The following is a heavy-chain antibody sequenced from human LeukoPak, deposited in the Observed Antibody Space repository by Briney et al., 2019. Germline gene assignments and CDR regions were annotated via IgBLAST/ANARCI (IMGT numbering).Heavy chain of an antibody. CDR3: ARGFTRIFDY. V-gene: IGHV4-59*01. D-gene: IGHD2-15*01. CDR2: IYYSGST. J-gene: IGHJ4*02. CDR1: GGSISSYY. Sequence: PSETLSLTCTVSGGSISSYYWSWIRQPPGKGLEWIGYIYYSGSTNYNPSLKSRVTISVDTSKNQFSLKLSSETAADTAVYYCARGFTRIFDYWGQGTLVTVSS.